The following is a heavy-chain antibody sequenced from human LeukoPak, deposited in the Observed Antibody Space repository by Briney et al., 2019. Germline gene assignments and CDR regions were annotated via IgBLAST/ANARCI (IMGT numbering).Heavy chain of an antibody. D-gene: IGHD3-16*01. V-gene: IGHV3-33*01. CDR2: IWPDGSYK. CDR1: GFTFSTYG. J-gene: IGHJ4*02. CDR3: ARAVGPFDY. Sequence: GGSLRLSCATSGFTFSTYGIHWVRQAPGKGLEWVAAIWPDGSYKYYADSVKGRFTISRDNSKITVYLQMNTLRDEDTAVYYCARAVGPFDYWGQGTLVTVSS.